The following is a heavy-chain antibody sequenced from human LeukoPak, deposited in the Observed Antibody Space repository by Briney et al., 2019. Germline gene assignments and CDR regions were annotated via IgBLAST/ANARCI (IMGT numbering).Heavy chain of an antibody. CDR3: ARVSPRNYYGSGRLGYFDY. CDR2: INHSGST. J-gene: IGHJ4*02. CDR1: GGSISNNNYY. V-gene: IGHV4-39*07. D-gene: IGHD3-10*01. Sequence: SETLSLTCAVSGGSISNNNYYWGWIRQPPGKGLEWIGEINHSGSTNYNPSLKSRVTISVDTSKNQFSLKLSSVTAADTAVYYCARVSPRNYYGSGRLGYFDYWGQGTLVTVSS.